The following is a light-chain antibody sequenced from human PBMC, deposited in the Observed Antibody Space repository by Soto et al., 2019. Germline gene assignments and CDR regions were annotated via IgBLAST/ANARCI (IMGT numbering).Light chain of an antibody. CDR2: DAS. Sequence: EFVLTQSPGTLSLSPGERATLSCRASQTVRNNYLAWYQQKPGQAPRLLIYDASSRATGIPDRFSGGGSGTDFALTISRLEPEEFAVYYGQQLSSWQTFGQGTKVDIK. J-gene: IGKJ1*01. CDR3: QQLSSWQT. V-gene: IGKV3-20*01. CDR1: QTVRNNY.